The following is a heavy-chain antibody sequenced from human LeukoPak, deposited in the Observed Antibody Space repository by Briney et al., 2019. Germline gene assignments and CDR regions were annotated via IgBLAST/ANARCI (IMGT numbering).Heavy chain of an antibody. CDR1: GGSISSGGYY. CDR3: ARGVSVSEISSGSYSLEYFQH. D-gene: IGHD3-10*01. Sequence: SQTLSLTCTVSGGSISSGGYYWSWIRQHPGKGLEWIGYIYYSGSTYYNPSLKSRVTISVDTSKNQFSLKLSSVTAADTAVYYCARGVSVSEISSGSYSLEYFQHWGQGTLVTVSS. V-gene: IGHV4-31*03. CDR2: IYYSGST. J-gene: IGHJ1*01.